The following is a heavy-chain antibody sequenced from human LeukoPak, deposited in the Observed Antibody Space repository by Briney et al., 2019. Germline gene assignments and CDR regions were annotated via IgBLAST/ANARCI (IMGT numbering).Heavy chain of an antibody. J-gene: IGHJ5*02. D-gene: IGHD3-16*01. CDR2: ISSSSSYI. CDR3: ARAGGERLTVEKNWFDP. V-gene: IGHV3-21*01. Sequence: GGSLRLSCAASGFTFSSYSMNWVRQAPGKGLEWVSSISSSSSYIYYADSVKSRFTISRDNAKNSLYLQMNSLRAEDTAVYYCARAGGERLTVEKNWFDPWGQGTLVTVSS. CDR1: GFTFSSYS.